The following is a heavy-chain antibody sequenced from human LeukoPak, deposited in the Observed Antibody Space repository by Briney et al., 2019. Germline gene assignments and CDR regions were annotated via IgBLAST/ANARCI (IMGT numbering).Heavy chain of an antibody. CDR3: ARARPHFDY. J-gene: IGHJ4*02. CDR2: ITMSGGNT. Sequence: GGSLRLSCAASGFTFSASAMTWVRQAPGKGLEWVSAITMSGGNTFYADSVKGRFTISRDNSKGTLYLQMNSLRDEDTAVYYCARARPHFDYWGQGTLVTVSS. V-gene: IGHV3-23*01. CDR1: GFTFSASA.